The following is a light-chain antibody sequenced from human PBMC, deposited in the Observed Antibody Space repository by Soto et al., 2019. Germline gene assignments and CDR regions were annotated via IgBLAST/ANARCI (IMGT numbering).Light chain of an antibody. CDR3: SSYTSSSTPVV. J-gene: IGLJ2*01. CDR2: DVS. Sequence: QSALTQPASVSGSPGQSITISCTGTSSDVGGYNYVSWYQQHPGKAPKLMIYDVSNRPSGVSNRFSGSKSGNTASLTISGLQAEDEADYYCSSYTSSSTPVVFGAGTQLTV. CDR1: SSDVGGYNY. V-gene: IGLV2-14*01.